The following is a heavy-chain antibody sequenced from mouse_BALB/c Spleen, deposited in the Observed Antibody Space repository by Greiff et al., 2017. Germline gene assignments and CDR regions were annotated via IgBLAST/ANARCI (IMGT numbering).Heavy chain of an antibody. CDR2: ISSGGSYT. V-gene: IGHV5-9-1*01. J-gene: IGHJ1*01. D-gene: IGHD1-1*01. CDR3: ARNDYGSRGVDV. CDR1: GFTFSSYA. Sequence: EVMLVESGGGLVKPGGSLNLSCAASGFTFSSYAMSWVRQTPEKRLEWVATISSGGSYTYYHDSVKGRFTSSRDNAKNTMYLQKSSLRSEDTAMYYCARNDYGSRGVDVWGAGTTVTVSS.